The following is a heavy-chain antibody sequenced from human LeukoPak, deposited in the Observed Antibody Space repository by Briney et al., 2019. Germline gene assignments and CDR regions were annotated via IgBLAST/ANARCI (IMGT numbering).Heavy chain of an antibody. Sequence: SETLSLTCAVYGGSFSGYYWSWIRQPPGKGLEWIGEINHSGSTNYNPSLKSRVTISVDSSKNQFSLKLSSVTAADTAVYYCARGDSSGYYGVWFDPWGQGTLVSVSS. V-gene: IGHV4-34*01. CDR1: GGSFSGYY. J-gene: IGHJ5*02. CDR3: ARGDSSGYYGVWFDP. D-gene: IGHD3-22*01. CDR2: INHSGST.